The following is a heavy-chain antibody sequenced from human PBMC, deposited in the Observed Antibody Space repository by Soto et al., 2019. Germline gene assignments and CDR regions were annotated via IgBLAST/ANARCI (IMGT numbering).Heavy chain of an antibody. CDR1: GGSFSGYY. CDR3: ARGKGTITMVRGVVYNWFDP. Sequence: QVQLQQWGAGLLKPSETLSLTCAVYGGSFSGYYWSWIRQPPGKGLEWIGEINHSGSTNYNPSLKSRVTISVDPSKNQFSLKLSSVTAADTAVYYCARGKGTITMVRGVVYNWFDPWGQGTLVTVSS. J-gene: IGHJ5*02. D-gene: IGHD3-10*01. V-gene: IGHV4-34*01. CDR2: INHSGST.